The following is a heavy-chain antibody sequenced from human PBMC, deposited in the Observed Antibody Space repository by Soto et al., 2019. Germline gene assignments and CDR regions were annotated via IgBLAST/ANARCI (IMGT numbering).Heavy chain of an antibody. D-gene: IGHD2-2*01. CDR3: ARDLGCSSTSCQILAGFDP. CDR1: GGSISSYY. J-gene: IGHJ5*02. Sequence: SETLSLTCTVSGGSISSYYWSWIRQPPGKGLEWIGYIYYSGSTNYNPSLKSRVTISVDTSKNQFSLKLSSVTAADTAVYYCARDLGCSSTSCQILAGFDPWGQGTLVTVSS. V-gene: IGHV4-59*01. CDR2: IYYSGST.